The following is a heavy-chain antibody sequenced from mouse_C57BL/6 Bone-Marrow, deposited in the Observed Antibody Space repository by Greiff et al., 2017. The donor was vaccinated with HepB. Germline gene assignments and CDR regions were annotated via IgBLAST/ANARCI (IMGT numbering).Heavy chain of an antibody. J-gene: IGHJ4*01. CDR1: GYSFTGYY. Sequence: EVQLQESGPELVKPGASVKISCKASGYSFTGYYMNWVKQSPEKSLEWIGEINPSTGGTTYNQKFKAKATLTVDKSSSTAYMQLKSLTSEDSAVYYCARSGRDPYAMDYWGQGTSVTVSS. V-gene: IGHV1-42*01. D-gene: IGHD3-1*01. CDR2: INPSTGGT. CDR3: ARSGRDPYAMDY.